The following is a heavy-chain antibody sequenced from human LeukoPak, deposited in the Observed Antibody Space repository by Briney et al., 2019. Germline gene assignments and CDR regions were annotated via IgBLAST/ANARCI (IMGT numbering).Heavy chain of an antibody. CDR1: GFTFSRHW. CDR2: IKQEGSEH. V-gene: IGHV3-7*01. Sequence: GGSLRLSCAASGFTFSRHWMSWVRQASGKGLEWVATIKQEGSEHYYVDSVKGRFTVSRDDATNSLSLQMNSLRVEDTALYYCVRGPHYGAYTDYFDYWGRGTLVTVSS. CDR3: VRGPHYGAYTDYFDY. J-gene: IGHJ4*02. D-gene: IGHD4-17*01.